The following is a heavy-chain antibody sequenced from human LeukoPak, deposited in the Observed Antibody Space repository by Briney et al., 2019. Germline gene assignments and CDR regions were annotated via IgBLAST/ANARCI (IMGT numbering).Heavy chain of an antibody. CDR2: IGGSSSPI. V-gene: IGHV3-48*03. D-gene: IGHD3-10*01. Sequence: GGSLRLSCAASGFSFSRFEMNWVRQAPGKGLEWISYIGGSSSPIYYADSVEGRFTISRDNSKNTLYLQMNSRRAEDTAVYYCAKGKDGSGSSVWHHWGQGTLVIVSS. CDR1: GFSFSRFE. J-gene: IGHJ4*02. CDR3: AKGKDGSGSSVWHH.